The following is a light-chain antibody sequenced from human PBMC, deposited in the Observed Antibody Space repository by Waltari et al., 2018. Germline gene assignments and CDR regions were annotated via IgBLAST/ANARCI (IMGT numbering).Light chain of an antibody. V-gene: IGLV2-11*01. CDR3: CSYAGSYTYV. CDR2: DVY. J-gene: IGLJ1*01. CDR1: SSNVGTYQY. Sequence: QSALTQPRSVSGSPGQSVTIPCPGTSSNVGTYQYFSWYQQHPGKAPRLIIYDVYKRPSGVPDRFSGSKSGNTASLTISGLQAEDEADYYCCSYAGSYTYVFGSVTEVTVL.